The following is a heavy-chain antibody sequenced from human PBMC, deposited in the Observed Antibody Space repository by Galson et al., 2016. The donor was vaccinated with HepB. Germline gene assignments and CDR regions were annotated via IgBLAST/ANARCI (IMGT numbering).Heavy chain of an antibody. V-gene: IGHV1-3*01. CDR1: GYTFNNHA. Sequence: SVKVSCKGSGYTFNNHAIHWVRQAPGQRLEWMGWIDPRNGATKYSQKFQGRVTFTRDTSAITAYMQLNSLVSEDTALYYCAMLPGFCSKGYCFFEYWGQGTLGTVSS. CDR3: AMLPGFCSKGYCFFEY. CDR2: IDPRNGAT. D-gene: IGHD2-2*01. J-gene: IGHJ4*02.